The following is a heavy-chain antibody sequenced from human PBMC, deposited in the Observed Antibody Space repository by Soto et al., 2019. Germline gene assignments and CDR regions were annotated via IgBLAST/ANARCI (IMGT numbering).Heavy chain of an antibody. CDR3: ARGRRPCNAKTCYTDFDF. Sequence: QVHLVQSGAEVKTPGASVTISCKASGYTFSDYGIHWIRQAPGQRPEWLGWILCLNDRKEYSQKFQGRISLTRDTSASTADMGLSRMRSEDPAVYYCARGRRPCNAKTCYTDFDFWGQGSLVSVSS. V-gene: IGHV1-3*01. J-gene: IGHJ4*02. D-gene: IGHD2-2*02. CDR2: ILCLNDRK. CDR1: GYTFSDYG.